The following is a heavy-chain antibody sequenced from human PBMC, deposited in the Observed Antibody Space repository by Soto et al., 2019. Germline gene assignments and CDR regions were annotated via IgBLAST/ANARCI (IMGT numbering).Heavy chain of an antibody. CDR2: ISSSGSTI. D-gene: IGHD2-2*01. CDR1: GFTFSDYY. J-gene: IGHJ6*03. CDR3: ASVTVGKDIVVVPAAMEDYYYYYYMDV. Sequence: GESLKISCAASGFTFSDYYMSWIRQAPGKGLEWVSYISSSGSTIYYADSVKGRFTISRDNAKNSLYLQMNSLRAEDTAVYYCASVTVGKDIVVVPAAMEDYYYYYYMDVWGKGTTVTVSS. V-gene: IGHV3-11*01.